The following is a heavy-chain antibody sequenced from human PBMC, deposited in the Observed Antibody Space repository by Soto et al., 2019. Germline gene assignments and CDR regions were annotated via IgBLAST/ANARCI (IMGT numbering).Heavy chain of an antibody. CDR3: ANLNYYDSSGYYYPFDY. CDR2: ISGSGGST. J-gene: IGHJ4*02. V-gene: IGHV3-23*01. D-gene: IGHD3-22*01. Sequence: EVQLLESGGGLVQPGGSLRLSCAASGFTFSSYAMSWVRQAPGKGLEWVSAISGSGGSTYYGDSVKGRFTISRDNSKNTLYLQMNSRRAEDTAVYYCANLNYYDSSGYYYPFDYWGQGTLVTVSS. CDR1: GFTFSSYA.